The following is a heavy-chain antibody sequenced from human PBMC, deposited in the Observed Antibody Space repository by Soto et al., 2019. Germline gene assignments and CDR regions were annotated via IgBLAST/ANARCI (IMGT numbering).Heavy chain of an antibody. Sequence: SETLSLTCTVSGGSISRCGYYWSWIRQYPGKGLEAIGYIYYSGSTYYNPSLMSRVTISVYTSKNQFSLKLSSVTAADTAVYYCARVGLLGAFDIWGQGTMVT. D-gene: IGHD1-26*01. V-gene: IGHV4-31*03. J-gene: IGHJ3*02. CDR1: GGSISRCGYY. CDR2: IYYSGST. CDR3: ARVGLLGAFDI.